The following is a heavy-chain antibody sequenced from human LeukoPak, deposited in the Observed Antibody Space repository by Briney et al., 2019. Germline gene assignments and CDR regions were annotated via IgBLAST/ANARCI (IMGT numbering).Heavy chain of an antibody. J-gene: IGHJ5*02. CDR2: IIPILGIA. D-gene: IGHD2-2*01. V-gene: IGHV1-69*04. Sequence: ASVKVSCKASGGTFSSYAISWVRQAPGQGLEWMGRIIPILGIANYAQKFQGRVTITADKSTSTAYMELSSLRSEDTAVYYCARVEEYCSSTSCYDSLDPWGQGTLVTVSS. CDR1: GGTFSSYA. CDR3: ARVEEYCSSTSCYDSLDP.